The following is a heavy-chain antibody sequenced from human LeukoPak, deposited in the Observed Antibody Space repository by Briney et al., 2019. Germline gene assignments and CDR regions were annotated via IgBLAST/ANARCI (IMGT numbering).Heavy chain of an antibody. CDR1: GFSFSTCG. J-gene: IGHJ4*02. D-gene: IGHD3-10*01. CDR3: AKLSSGSYHLSY. V-gene: IGHV3-23*01. CDR2: ISGSGGST. Sequence: GGSLRLSCAAPGFSFSTCGMSWVRQAPGKGLEWVSAISGSGGSTYYADSGKGRFTISRDNSKNTLYLQMNSLRAEDTAVYYCAKLSSGSYHLSYWGQGTLVTVSS.